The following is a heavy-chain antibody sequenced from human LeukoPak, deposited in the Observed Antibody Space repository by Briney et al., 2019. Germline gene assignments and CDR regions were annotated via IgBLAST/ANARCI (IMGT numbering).Heavy chain of an antibody. CDR2: IYSGGST. J-gene: IGHJ3*02. D-gene: IGHD4-17*01. Sequence: VGSLRLSCAASEFTVNSNYMIWVRQAPGKGLEWVSLIYSGGSTYNADSVKDRFTISRDNSKNTVYLQMNSLRAEDTAVYYCASRTTVTDAGGFDIWGQGTMVTVSS. V-gene: IGHV3-66*01. CDR1: EFTVNSNY. CDR3: ASRTTVTDAGGFDI.